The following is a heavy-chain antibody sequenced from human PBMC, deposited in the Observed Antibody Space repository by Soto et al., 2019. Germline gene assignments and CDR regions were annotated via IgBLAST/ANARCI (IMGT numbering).Heavy chain of an antibody. CDR1: GFTFRVYA. CDR2: IGGTGNTT. D-gene: IGHD2-2*01. CDR3: ARIRQLLFVS. V-gene: IGHV3-23*01. J-gene: IGHJ4*02. Sequence: VHLSESGGALVQPGGSLRLSCAASGFTFRVYAMSWFRQAPGGGLEWVSAIGGTGNTTYYADSVKGRFTIARDNSRDTLYLQMTSLRVEDKAVYYCARIRQLLFVSWGQGTLVSVSS.